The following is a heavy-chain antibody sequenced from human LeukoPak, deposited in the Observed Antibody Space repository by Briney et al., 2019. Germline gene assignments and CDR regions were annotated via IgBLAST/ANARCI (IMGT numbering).Heavy chain of an antibody. CDR2: IYYSGST. V-gene: IGHV4-39*07. CDR3: ARDTVTGRFGDSDAFDI. CDR1: GGSISSGGYY. D-gene: IGHD3-10*01. Sequence: PSQTLSLTCTVSGGSISSGGYYWSWIRQPPGKGLEWIGSIYYSGSTYYNPSLKSRVTISVDTSKNQFSLKLSSVTAADTAVYYCARDTVTGRFGDSDAFDIWGQGTMVTVSS. J-gene: IGHJ3*02.